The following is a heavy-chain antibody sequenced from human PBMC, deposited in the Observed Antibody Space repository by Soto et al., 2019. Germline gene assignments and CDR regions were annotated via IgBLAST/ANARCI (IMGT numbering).Heavy chain of an antibody. V-gene: IGHV4-34*01. J-gene: IGHJ4*02. CDR2: INHSGST. Sequence: TWVRQAPGKGLEWIGEINHSGSTNYNPSLKSRVTISVDTSKNQFSLKLSSVTAADTAVYYCARVLAFWGQGTLVTVSS. CDR3: ARVLAF.